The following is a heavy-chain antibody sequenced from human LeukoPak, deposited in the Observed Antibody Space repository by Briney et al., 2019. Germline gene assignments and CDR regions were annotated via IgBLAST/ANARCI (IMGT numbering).Heavy chain of an antibody. J-gene: IGHJ4*02. V-gene: IGHV4-4*07. CDR2: IYTSGST. CDR3: ARGKKPVLGCCSGGSCPVPYYFDY. CDR1: GGSISSYY. D-gene: IGHD2-15*01. Sequence: PSETLSLTCTVSGGSISSYYWSWIRQPAGKGLEWIGRIYTSGSTNYSPSLKSRVTMSVDTSKNQFSLKLSSVTAADTAVYYCARGKKPVLGCCSGGSCPVPYYFDYWGRGTLVTVSS.